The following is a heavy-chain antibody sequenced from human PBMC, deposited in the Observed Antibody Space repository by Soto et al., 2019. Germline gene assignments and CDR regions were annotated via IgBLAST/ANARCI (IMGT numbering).Heavy chain of an antibody. CDR2: IIPIFGTA. J-gene: IGHJ4*02. CDR1: GGTFSSYA. Sequence: SVKVSCKASGGTFSSYAISWVRQAPGQGLEWMGGIIPIFGTANYAQKFQGRVTITGDESASTAYMELSSLRSEDTAVYYCARDRRSQDIVVVPAAMNYWGQGTLVTVSS. CDR3: ARDRRSQDIVVVPAAMNY. D-gene: IGHD2-2*01. V-gene: IGHV1-69*13.